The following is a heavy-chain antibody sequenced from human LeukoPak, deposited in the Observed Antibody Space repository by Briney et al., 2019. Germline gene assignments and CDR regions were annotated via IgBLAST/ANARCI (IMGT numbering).Heavy chain of an antibody. CDR1: GFIFSSYS. J-gene: IGHJ6*03. CDR3: ARGGYCSSTSCRYYMDV. CDR2: ISSSSSYI. D-gene: IGHD2-2*01. Sequence: GGSLRLSCAASGFIFSSYSMNWVRQAPGKGLEWVSSISSSSSYIYYADSVKGRFTISRDNAKNSLYLQMNSLRAEDTAVYYCARGGYCSSTSCRYYMDVWGKGTTVNISS. V-gene: IGHV3-21*01.